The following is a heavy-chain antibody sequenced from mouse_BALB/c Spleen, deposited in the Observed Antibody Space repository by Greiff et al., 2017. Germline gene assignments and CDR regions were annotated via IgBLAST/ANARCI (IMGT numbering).Heavy chain of an antibody. CDR2: ISSGGSYT. CDR3: ARQGDRDAMDY. J-gene: IGHJ4*01. V-gene: IGHV5-9-3*01. CDR1: GFTFSSYA. D-gene: IGHD3-3*01. Sequence: EVQRVESGGGLVKPGGSLKLSCAASGFTFSSYAMSWVRQTPEKRLEWVATISSGGSYTYYPDSVKGRFTISRDNAKNTLYLQMSSLRSEDTAMYYCARQGDRDAMDYWGQGTSVTVSS.